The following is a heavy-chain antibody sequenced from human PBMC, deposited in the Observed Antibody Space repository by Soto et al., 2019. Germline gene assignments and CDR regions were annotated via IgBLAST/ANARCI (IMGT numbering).Heavy chain of an antibody. CDR1: GDSITSTDYY. Sequence: PSETLSLTCTATGDSITSTDYYWGGIRQPPGKGLEWVASIYYSGSTYHNPSLKSRVTISVDTSKNQFSLKVTSVTAADTAVYYCARHWRTGYSTVFGVVLGWFAPWGQGTLVTVSS. CDR3: ARHWRTGYSTVFGVVLGWFAP. V-gene: IGHV4-39*01. J-gene: IGHJ5*02. D-gene: IGHD3-3*01. CDR2: IYYSGST.